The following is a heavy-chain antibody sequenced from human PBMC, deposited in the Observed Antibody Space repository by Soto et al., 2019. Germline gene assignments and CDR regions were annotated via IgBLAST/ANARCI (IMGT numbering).Heavy chain of an antibody. CDR1: GFTFSNYA. D-gene: IGHD1-1*01. Sequence: GGSLRLSCAASGFTFSNYAMHWVRQAPGKGLEWVTLTSYDGNNEYYTDSVKGRFTISRDNSKNTLFLQMNSPRPEDTAVYYCAKDKGVFNWATSYFDYWGQGALVTVSS. J-gene: IGHJ4*02. CDR3: AKDKGVFNWATSYFDY. CDR2: TSYDGNNE. V-gene: IGHV3-30*18.